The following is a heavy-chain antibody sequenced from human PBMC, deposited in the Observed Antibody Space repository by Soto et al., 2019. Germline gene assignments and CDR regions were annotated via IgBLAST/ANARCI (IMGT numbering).Heavy chain of an antibody. CDR2: IYHSGSI. Sequence: QVQLQESGPGLVKPSGTLSLTCAVSGGSISSNNWWSWVRQPPGKGLEWIGEIYHSGSINYNPSLNSRVTISVDKSKNHFSLNLISVTAADTAAYYCARAARRYSYFDYWGQGTLVTVSS. CDR1: GGSISSNNW. V-gene: IGHV4-4*02. J-gene: IGHJ4*02. CDR3: ARAARRYSYFDY. D-gene: IGHD5-18*01.